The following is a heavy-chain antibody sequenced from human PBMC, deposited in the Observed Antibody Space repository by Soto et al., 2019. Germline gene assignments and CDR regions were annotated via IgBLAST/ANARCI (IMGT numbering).Heavy chain of an antibody. Sequence: SETLSLTCTVSRGSISSYYWSWIRQPPGKVQEWIGYIYYSGSTNYNPSLKSRVTISVDASKNQFSLKLSSVTAAETDVYYCARVNQAYYDILTGTIFDGWGPGTLLTVSS. V-gene: IGHV4-59*01. D-gene: IGHD3-9*01. CDR3: ARVNQAYYDILTGTIFDG. CDR1: RGSISSYY. J-gene: IGHJ4*02. CDR2: IYYSGST.